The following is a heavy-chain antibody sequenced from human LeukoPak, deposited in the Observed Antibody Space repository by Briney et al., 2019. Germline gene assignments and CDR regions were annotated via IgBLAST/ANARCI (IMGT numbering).Heavy chain of an antibody. CDR2: ISGSGGST. CDR3: ATLWFGEPVFDY. Sequence: GALRLSLAAPGFTFSSYAMGWVRPAPGKGLGWVSAISGSGGSTYYADSVKGRFTISRDNSKNTLYLQMNSLRAEDTAVYYCATLWFGEPVFDYWGQGTLVTVSS. V-gene: IGHV3-23*01. CDR1: GFTFSSYA. J-gene: IGHJ4*02. D-gene: IGHD3-10*01.